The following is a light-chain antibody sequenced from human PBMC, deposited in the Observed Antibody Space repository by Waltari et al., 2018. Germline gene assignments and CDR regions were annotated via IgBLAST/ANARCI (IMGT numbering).Light chain of an antibody. V-gene: IGKV3-20*01. CDR3: QQYGSSPTT. CDR2: GAS. CDR1: QSVSSSY. J-gene: IGKJ1*01. Sequence: ESVLTQSPGTLSLSPGERATIPCRASQSVSSSYLAWYQQKPGQAPSLLIYGASSRATGIPDRFSGTGSGTDFTLTIIRLEPEDFAVYYCQQYGSSPTTFGQGTKVEIK.